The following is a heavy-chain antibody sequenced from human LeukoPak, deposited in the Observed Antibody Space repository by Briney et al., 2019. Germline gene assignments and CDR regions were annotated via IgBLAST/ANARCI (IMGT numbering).Heavy chain of an antibody. V-gene: IGHV3-74*01. J-gene: IGHJ4*02. CDR1: GFTFSNKY. CDR3: ARGRPHGNDY. Sequence: GGSLRLSCVASGFTFSNKYMSWVRQAPGKGLVWVSRIASDGSSTTYADSVKGRFSISRDNAKNTLYLQMNSLRVEDTAVYYCARGRPHGNDYWGQGTLVTVSS. CDR2: IASDGSST. D-gene: IGHD4-23*01.